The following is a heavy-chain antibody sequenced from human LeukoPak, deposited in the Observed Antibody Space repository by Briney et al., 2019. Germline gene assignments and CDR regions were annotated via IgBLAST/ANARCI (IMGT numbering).Heavy chain of an antibody. V-gene: IGHV4-59*12. Sequence: SETLSLTCTVSGGSISSYYWSWIRQPPGKGLEWIGYIYYSGSTNYNPSLKSRVTISVDTSKNQFSLKLSSVTAADTAVYYCARDQRIVEATTLFDYWGQGTLVTVSS. CDR1: GGSISSYY. CDR2: IYYSGST. J-gene: IGHJ4*02. D-gene: IGHD1-26*01. CDR3: ARDQRIVEATTLFDY.